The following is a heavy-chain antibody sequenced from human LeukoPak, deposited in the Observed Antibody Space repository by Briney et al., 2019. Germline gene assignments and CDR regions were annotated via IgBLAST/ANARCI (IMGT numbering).Heavy chain of an antibody. Sequence: PGGSLILSCSTSGFTFSNYAVSWVRQAPGKGLELVSSISGSGGTTYYADSVKGRFTISRDNSKNTLYLQMNSLRAEDTAVYYCAKDPYRASSGLVDYWGQGTLVTVSS. D-gene: IGHD5-12*01. J-gene: IGHJ4*02. CDR2: ISGSGGTT. V-gene: IGHV3-23*01. CDR1: GFTFSNYA. CDR3: AKDPYRASSGLVDY.